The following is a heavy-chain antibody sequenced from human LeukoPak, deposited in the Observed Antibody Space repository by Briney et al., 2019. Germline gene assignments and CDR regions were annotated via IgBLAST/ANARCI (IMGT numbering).Heavy chain of an antibody. Sequence: GGSLRLSCAASGFTFRNYWMRWVRQAPGKGLEWVANIRQDGGETYYVDSVKGRFTISRDNAKNSLRLQMSSLRAEDTAMYYCARPMYDSRGFDASDIWGQGTMVTVSS. J-gene: IGHJ3*02. V-gene: IGHV3-7*04. CDR3: ARPMYDSRGFDASDI. CDR2: IRQDGGET. CDR1: GFTFRNYW. D-gene: IGHD3-22*01.